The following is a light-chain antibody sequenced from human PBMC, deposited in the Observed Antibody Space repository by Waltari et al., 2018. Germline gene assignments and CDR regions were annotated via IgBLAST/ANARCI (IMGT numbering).Light chain of an antibody. V-gene: IGLV7-46*01. Sequence: QAVVTQEPSLTVSPGGTVTLTCASNTGAVTSDHYPYWFQQKPGQAPRTLIYDTINKDSWTPARFSCYLLGGKAALTRSDAQPEDEAVYYCLLYYSGPGVFGGGTKLTVL. CDR1: TGAVTSDHY. J-gene: IGLJ3*02. CDR3: LLYYSGPGV. CDR2: DTI.